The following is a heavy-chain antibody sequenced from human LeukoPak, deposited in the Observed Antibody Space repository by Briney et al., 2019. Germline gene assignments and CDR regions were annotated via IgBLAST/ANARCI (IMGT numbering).Heavy chain of an antibody. D-gene: IGHD6-13*01. CDR2: ISSGGDYK. V-gene: IGHV3-21*01. CDR1: GFTFSSFS. J-gene: IGHJ4*02. CDR3: ARGKDSSWGRRGPPGLGY. Sequence: PGGSLRLSCAASGFTFSSFSMNWVRQAPGKGLEWVSSISSGGDYKHYADSVKGRLTISRDNAKNSLFLQMNSLRAEDTAVYYCARGKDSSWGRRGPPGLGYWGQGTLVTVSS.